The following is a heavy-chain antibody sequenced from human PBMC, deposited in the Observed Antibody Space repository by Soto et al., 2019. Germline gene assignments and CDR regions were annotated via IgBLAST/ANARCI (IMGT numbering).Heavy chain of an antibody. Sequence: GGSLRLSCAGSGFTFDEYSLHWVRQPPGKGLEYVSGITWNSGYIVYADSVKGRFTISRDNAKNSLYLHMNSLRVEDTALYYCAKLPCRNTACYARFGREQDGLDLWGQGTMVTVSS. V-gene: IGHV3-9*01. CDR3: AKLPCRNTACYARFGREQDGLDL. D-gene: IGHD3-16*02. CDR1: GFTFDEYS. J-gene: IGHJ3*01. CDR2: ITWNSGYI.